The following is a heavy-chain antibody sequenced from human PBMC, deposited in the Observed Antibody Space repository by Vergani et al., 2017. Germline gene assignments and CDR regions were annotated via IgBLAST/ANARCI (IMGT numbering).Heavy chain of an antibody. CDR3: ARDVRRGYSGYVDY. CDR2: INHSGST. D-gene: IGHD5-12*01. V-gene: IGHV4-34*01. J-gene: IGHJ4*02. CDR1: GGSFSGYY. Sequence: QVQLQQWGAGLLKPSETLSLTCAVYGGSFSGYYWSWIRQPPGKGLEWFGEINHSGSTNYNQSLKSRVTISIDTSKNQFSLMLSSVTAADTAVYYCARDVRRGYSGYVDYWGQGTLVTVSS.